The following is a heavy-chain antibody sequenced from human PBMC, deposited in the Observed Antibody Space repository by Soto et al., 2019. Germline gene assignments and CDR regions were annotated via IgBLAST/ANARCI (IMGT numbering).Heavy chain of an antibody. CDR1: GFTFSGSA. CDR3: SRQASDFWSGKPQYYMDV. J-gene: IGHJ6*03. CDR2: IRSKGNNYAT. V-gene: IGHV3-73*01. Sequence: EVQLVESGGGLVQPGGSLKLSCAASGFTFSGSARHWVRQASGKGLEWVGRIRSKGNNYATAYGASLKGRFTISRDDLKNTAYLQMNSLNTEDTAVYYCSRQASDFWSGKPQYYMDVWGKGTTVTVSS. D-gene: IGHD3-3*01.